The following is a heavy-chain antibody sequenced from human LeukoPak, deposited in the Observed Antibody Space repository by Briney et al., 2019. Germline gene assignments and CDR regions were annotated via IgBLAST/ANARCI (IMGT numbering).Heavy chain of an antibody. Sequence: ASVKVSCKASGYTFTGYYMHLVRQAHGRGLEWMGRINPNSGGTNYAQKFQGRVTMTRDTSISTAYMELSSLRSDDTAVYYCARVFYDISGTSDYWGQGTLVTVSS. CDR1: GYTFTGYY. CDR2: INPNSGGT. J-gene: IGHJ4*02. D-gene: IGHD3-22*01. V-gene: IGHV1-2*06. CDR3: ARVFYDISGTSDY.